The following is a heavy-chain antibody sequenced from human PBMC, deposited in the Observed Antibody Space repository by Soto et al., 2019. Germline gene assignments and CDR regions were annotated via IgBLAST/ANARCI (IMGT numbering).Heavy chain of an antibody. CDR3: AREVGPDPYYYYYYGMDV. CDR2: IYPGDSKT. D-gene: IGHD1-26*01. V-gene: IGHV5-51*01. Sequence: GESLKISCKGSGFSFTTYWIAWVRQMHGKGLEWMGIIYPGDSKTTYSPSFQGQVTISADKSISTAYLQWSSLKASDTAMYYCAREVGPDPYYYYYYGMDVWGQGTTVTVSS. CDR1: GFSFTTYW. J-gene: IGHJ6*02.